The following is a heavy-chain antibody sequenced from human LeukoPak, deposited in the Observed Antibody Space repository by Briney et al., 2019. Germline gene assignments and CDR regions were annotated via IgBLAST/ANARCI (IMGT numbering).Heavy chain of an antibody. CDR1: GGTFSSYA. V-gene: IGHV1-69*04. D-gene: IGHD3-10*01. CDR3: ARDPWYYYGSGSYYSAVFDY. Sequence: SVKVSCKASGGTFSSYAISWVRQAPGQGLEWMGRIIPILGIANYAQKFQGRVTITADKSTSTAYMELSSLRSDDTAVYYCARDPWYYYGSGSYYSAVFDYWGQGTLVTVSS. CDR2: IIPILGIA. J-gene: IGHJ4*02.